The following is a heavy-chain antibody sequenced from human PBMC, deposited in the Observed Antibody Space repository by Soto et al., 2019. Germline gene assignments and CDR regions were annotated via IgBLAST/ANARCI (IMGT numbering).Heavy chain of an antibody. V-gene: IGHV5-51*01. D-gene: IGHD3-10*01. CDR2: IFTRDSET. Sequence: EQLEQSGAEVKKPGESLKISCKGPGHLFNNHWIGWVRQTPGKGLEWMGLIFTRDSETKTSPSFQGHVSFSVDNSLNTVYLQWTSLKTTDTGIYFCARGYFDSGHGYDLWGQGTLVTVSS. CDR3: ARGYFDSGHGYDL. CDR1: GHLFNNHW. J-gene: IGHJ5*02.